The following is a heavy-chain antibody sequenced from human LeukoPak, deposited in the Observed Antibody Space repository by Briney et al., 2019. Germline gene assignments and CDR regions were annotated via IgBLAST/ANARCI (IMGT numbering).Heavy chain of an antibody. CDR2: IRYDGSNK. CDR3: AKGVQYSSSGFDY. J-gene: IGHJ4*02. Sequence: GGPLRLSCAASGFTFSTYSMHWVRQAPGKGPEWVAFIRYDGSNKYYADSVKGRFTISRDNSKNTLYLQVNSLRAEDTAVYYCAKGVQYSSSGFDYWGQGTLVTVSS. V-gene: IGHV3-30*02. D-gene: IGHD6-6*01. CDR1: GFTFSTYS.